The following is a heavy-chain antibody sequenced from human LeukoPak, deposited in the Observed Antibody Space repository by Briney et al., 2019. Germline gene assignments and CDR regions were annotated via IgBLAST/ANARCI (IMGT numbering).Heavy chain of an antibody. D-gene: IGHD1-1*01. V-gene: IGHV1-2*02. CDR3: AREPGTATGY. Sequence: ASVNVSCKASVYTLTGYFLHWVRPAPGQGLEWMGWIYPNTGATKSTQKFQCRVPMTRDTSITTAYMEINRLTSDDTAVYYCAREPGTATGYWGQGTLVTVSS. J-gene: IGHJ4*02. CDR2: IYPNTGAT. CDR1: VYTLTGYF.